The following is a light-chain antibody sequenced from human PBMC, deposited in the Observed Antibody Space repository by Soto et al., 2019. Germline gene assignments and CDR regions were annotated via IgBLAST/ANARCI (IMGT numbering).Light chain of an antibody. V-gene: IGKV3D-15*01. CDR1: QSVSNN. J-gene: IGKJ4*01. Sequence: EIVLTQSPATLSVSPGERAALSCRASQSVSNNLAWYQQKPGQPPRLLIFGASTRATGIPARFSGSGSEAEVALAISTLQSEDFAVYYCQQYSVCPLTFGGGTKVEIK. CDR3: QQYSVCPLT. CDR2: GAS.